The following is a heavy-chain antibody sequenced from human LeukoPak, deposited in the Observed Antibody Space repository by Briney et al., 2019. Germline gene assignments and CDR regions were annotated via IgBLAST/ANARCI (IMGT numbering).Heavy chain of an antibody. Sequence: GGSLRLSCSASGFTFSTYAMHWVRQAPGKGLEFVSAISTNGGSTYYADSVKGRFTISRDNSKNTLYLQMSSLTAEDTAVYYCVRNIRGSHGDDYWGQGTLVTVAS. D-gene: IGHD1-26*01. CDR2: ISTNGGST. J-gene: IGHJ4*02. CDR3: VRNIRGSHGDDY. V-gene: IGHV3-64D*06. CDR1: GFTFSTYA.